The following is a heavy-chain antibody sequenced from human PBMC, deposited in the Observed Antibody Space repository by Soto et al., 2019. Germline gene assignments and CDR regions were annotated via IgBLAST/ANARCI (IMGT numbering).Heavy chain of an antibody. CDR1: GGTFSSYA. Sequence: QVQLVQSGAEVKKPGSSVKVSCKASGGTFSSYAISWVRQAPGQGLEWMGGIIPIFGTANYAQKFQGRVTITADESTSTAYMELSSLRSEDTDVYYCAYYYDSSGYFGAFDIWGKGTMVTVSS. J-gene: IGHJ3*02. V-gene: IGHV1-69*01. CDR2: IIPIFGTA. CDR3: AYYYDSSGYFGAFDI. D-gene: IGHD3-22*01.